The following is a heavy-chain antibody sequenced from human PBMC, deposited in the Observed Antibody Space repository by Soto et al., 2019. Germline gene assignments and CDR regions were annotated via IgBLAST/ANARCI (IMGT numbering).Heavy chain of an antibody. CDR1: GFTFSSFG. J-gene: IGHJ4*01. CDR3: AKEGVGTTVGTSHGIGDF. CDR2: ISYDENST. V-gene: IGHV3-30*18. D-gene: IGHD4-17*01. Sequence: QVHLVESGGGVVQPGRSLRLSCAASGFTFSSFGMHWVRQAPGKGLEWVAVISYDENSTYYAESVTGRFTISRDNSKNTLYLEMNSLRAEDTALYYCAKEGVGTTVGTSHGIGDFWGHGTLVTVSS.